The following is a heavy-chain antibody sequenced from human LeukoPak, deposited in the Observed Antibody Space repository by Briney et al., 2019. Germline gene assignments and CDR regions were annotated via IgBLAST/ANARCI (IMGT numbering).Heavy chain of an antibody. Sequence: GGSLRLSCAASGFTLSSYWMHWVRQAPGKGLEWVSRMNSDGSITNYADSVKGRFTISRDNAKNTLYLQMNSLRAEDTAVYYCATAGSYRFDYWGQGTLVTVSS. CDR3: ATAGSYRFDY. V-gene: IGHV3-74*01. CDR2: MNSDGSIT. J-gene: IGHJ4*02. D-gene: IGHD1-26*01. CDR1: GFTLSSYW.